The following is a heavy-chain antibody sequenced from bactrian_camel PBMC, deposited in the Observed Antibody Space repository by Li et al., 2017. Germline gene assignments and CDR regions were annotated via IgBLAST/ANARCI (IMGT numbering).Heavy chain of an antibody. D-gene: IGHD2*01. V-gene: IGHV3S54*01. Sequence: QLVESGGGLVQPGGSLRLSCAASGDMNRCIGWFRQAPGKEREAVATIATDGTRTVYADSVKGRFTISHVIANNTLHLQMNSLKPEDTAVYYCAADLGWCGSRPLQREFRNWGQGTQVTVSS. CDR1: GDMNRC. CDR3: AADLGWCGSRPLQREFRN. J-gene: IGHJ4*01. CDR2: IATDGTRT.